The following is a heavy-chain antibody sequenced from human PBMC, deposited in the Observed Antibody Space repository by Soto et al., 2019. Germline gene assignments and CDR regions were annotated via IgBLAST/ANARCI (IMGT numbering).Heavy chain of an antibody. J-gene: IGHJ4*02. Sequence: QVQLVQSGTEVTKPGSSVTVSCTASGDIFSRSTLSWVRQAPGQRLEWMGRIIPMLGMSNSALKFQGRLTISAATSTNKVYRHLNSLRSDDTAVYYCATSYGSGSAHFDSWGQGILVTVSS. CDR1: GDIFSRST. CDR3: ATSYGSGSAHFDS. V-gene: IGHV1-69*02. D-gene: IGHD3-10*01. CDR2: IIPMLGMS.